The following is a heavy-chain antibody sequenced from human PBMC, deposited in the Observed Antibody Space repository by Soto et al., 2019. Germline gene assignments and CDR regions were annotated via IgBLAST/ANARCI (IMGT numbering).Heavy chain of an antibody. Sequence: GASVKVSCKASGGTFSSYAISWVRQAPGQGLEWMGGIIPIFGTANYAQKFQGRVTITADKSTSTAYMELSSLRSEDTAVYYCASDSDFGRTAKSYYYGMDVWGQGTTVTVSS. J-gene: IGHJ6*02. CDR3: ASDSDFGRTAKSYYYGMDV. D-gene: IGHD4-17*01. CDR2: IIPIFGTA. V-gene: IGHV1-69*06. CDR1: GGTFSSYA.